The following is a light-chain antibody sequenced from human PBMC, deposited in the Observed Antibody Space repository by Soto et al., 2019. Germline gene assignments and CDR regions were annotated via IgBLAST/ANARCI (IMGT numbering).Light chain of an antibody. Sequence: QSALTQPASVSGSPGQSITISCTGTSSDVGAYNYVSWYQQHPGKAPKLIIYDVFNRPSEVSNRFSGSKSGNSASLTISGLQTEDEADYYCGSYTTSSTLVFGGGTKLTVL. CDR1: SSDVGAYNY. CDR2: DVF. V-gene: IGLV2-14*03. J-gene: IGLJ2*01. CDR3: GSYTTSSTLV.